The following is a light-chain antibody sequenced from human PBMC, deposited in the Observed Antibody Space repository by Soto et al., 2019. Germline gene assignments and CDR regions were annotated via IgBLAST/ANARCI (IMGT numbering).Light chain of an antibody. CDR2: EVS. Sequence: QSALTQPASMSGSPGQSITISCTGTSSDVGGYNYVSWYQQHPGKARKLMIYEVSNRPSGVSNRFSGSKSGNTASLTISGLQAEDEADYYCSSYTSSSTRVFGGGTKLTVL. CDR1: SSDVGGYNY. J-gene: IGLJ3*02. V-gene: IGLV2-14*01. CDR3: SSYTSSSTRV.